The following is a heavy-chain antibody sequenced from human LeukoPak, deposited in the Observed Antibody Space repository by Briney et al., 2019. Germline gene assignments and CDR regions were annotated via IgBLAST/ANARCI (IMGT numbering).Heavy chain of an antibody. CDR2: IYTSGSS. CDR1: GGSINNYY. Sequence: PSETLSFTCTVSGGSINNYYWSWIRPPARKGLELIGRIYTSGSSNYNPSLKSRVTMSVDTSKNQFSLRLTSVTAADAAVYYCARAAYGDYRYYYFYLDVWGKGTTVTVSS. CDR3: ARAAYGDYRYYYFYLDV. D-gene: IGHD4-17*01. J-gene: IGHJ6*03. V-gene: IGHV4-4*07.